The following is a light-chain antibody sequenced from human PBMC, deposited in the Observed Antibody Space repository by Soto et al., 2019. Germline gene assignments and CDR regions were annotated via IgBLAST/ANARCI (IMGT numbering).Light chain of an antibody. CDR1: QTISSW. CDR2: KAS. J-gene: IGKJ1*01. CDR3: QHYNSYSEA. V-gene: IGKV1-5*03. Sequence: DIQMTQSPSTLSGSVGDRVTITCRASQTISSWLAWYQQKPGKAPKLLIYKASTLKSGVPSRFSGSGSGTEFAPTISSLQPDDFETYYCQHYNSYSEALAQGTKVDIK.